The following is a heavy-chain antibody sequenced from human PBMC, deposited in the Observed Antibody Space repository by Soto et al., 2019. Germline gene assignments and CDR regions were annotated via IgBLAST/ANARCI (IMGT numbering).Heavy chain of an antibody. CDR2: ISWNSGSI. D-gene: IGHD1-20*01. J-gene: IGHJ4*02. CDR3: AKDSLPYIPDYFDY. CDR1: GFTFDDYA. Sequence: DVQLVESGGGLVQPGRSLRLSCAASGFTFDDYAMHWVRQAPGKGLEWVSGISWNSGSIGYADSVKGRFTISRDNAKNSLYLQMNSLRAEDTALYYCAKDSLPYIPDYFDYWGQGTLVTVSS. V-gene: IGHV3-9*01.